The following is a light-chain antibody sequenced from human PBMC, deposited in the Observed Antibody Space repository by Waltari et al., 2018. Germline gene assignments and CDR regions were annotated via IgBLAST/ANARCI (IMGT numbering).Light chain of an antibody. V-gene: IGLV1-40*01. Sequence: QSVLTQPPSVSGAPGQRVTTSCTGSSSNIGAGYDVHWYQQLPGTAPKLLIDGNTNRPAGVPDRFSGSKSGTSASLAITGLQAEDEADYHCQSYDSSLYYVFGTGTKVTVL. CDR3: QSYDSSLYYV. J-gene: IGLJ1*01. CDR2: GNT. CDR1: SSNIGAGYD.